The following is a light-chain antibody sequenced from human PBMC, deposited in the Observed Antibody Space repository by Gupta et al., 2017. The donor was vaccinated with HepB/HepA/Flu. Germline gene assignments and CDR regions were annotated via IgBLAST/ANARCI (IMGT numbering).Light chain of an antibody. J-gene: IGKJ4*01. CDR1: QSISSY. V-gene: IGKV1-39*01. Sequence: SLSASVGDRVTITCRASQSISSYLNWYQQKPGKAPKLLIYAASSLQSGVPSRFSGSGSGTDFTLTISSLQPEDFATYYCQQSYSTPLTFGGGTKVEIK. CDR2: AAS. CDR3: QQSYSTPLT.